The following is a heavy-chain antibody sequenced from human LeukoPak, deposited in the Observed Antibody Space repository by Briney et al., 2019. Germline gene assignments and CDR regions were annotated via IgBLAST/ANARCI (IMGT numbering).Heavy chain of an antibody. V-gene: IGHV3-7*01. Sequence: GSLRLSCAASGFTFSSYWMSWVRQAPGKGLEWVANIKQDGSEKYYVDSVKGRFTISRDNAKNSLYLQMNSLRAEDTAVYYCARATLVVCSSTSCYTYGSGSYHRAGAFDIWGQGTMVTVSS. CDR2: IKQDGSEK. CDR3: ARATLVVCSSTSCYTYGSGSYHRAGAFDI. D-gene: IGHD2-2*02. CDR1: GFTFSSYW. J-gene: IGHJ3*02.